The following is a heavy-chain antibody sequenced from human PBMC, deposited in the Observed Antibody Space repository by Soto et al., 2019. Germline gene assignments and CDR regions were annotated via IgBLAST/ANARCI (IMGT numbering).Heavy chain of an antibody. D-gene: IGHD3-22*01. CDR3: ATMNGYFEY. Sequence: GASLRLSCADSGFSFSTYSMSWVRQTPGKGLEWVSAITATGDSAYFADSVTGRFTISRDNSKKTHYLQMTSLRAEDTAMYYCATMNGYFEYWGQGTPVTVSS. CDR2: ITATGDSA. CDR1: GFSFSTYS. J-gene: IGHJ4*02. V-gene: IGHV3-23*01.